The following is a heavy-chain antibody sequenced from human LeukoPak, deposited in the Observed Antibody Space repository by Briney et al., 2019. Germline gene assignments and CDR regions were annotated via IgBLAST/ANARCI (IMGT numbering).Heavy chain of an antibody. CDR3: ARLSPPAMVVVPAAMYWFDP. CDR1: GGSLSSSSYY. V-gene: IGHV4-39*01. Sequence: SETLSLTCTVSGGSLSSSSYYWGWLRQPPGRGLEWFGSIYYSGSTYYNPSLKSRVTISVDTSKNQFSLKLSSATAADTAVYYCARLSPPAMVVVPAAMYWFDPWGQGTLVTVSS. D-gene: IGHD2-2*01. J-gene: IGHJ5*02. CDR2: IYYSGST.